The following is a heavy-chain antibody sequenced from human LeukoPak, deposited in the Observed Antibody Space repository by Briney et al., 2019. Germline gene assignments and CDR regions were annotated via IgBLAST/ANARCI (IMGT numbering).Heavy chain of an antibody. CDR3: ARGGKYQLLYGIY. J-gene: IGHJ4*02. CDR2: IKQDGSEK. CDR1: GFTFSSYW. D-gene: IGHD2-2*02. V-gene: IGHV3-7*01. Sequence: HPGGSLRLSCAASGFTFSSYWMSWVRQAPGKGLEWVANIKQDGSEKYYVDSVKGRFTISRDNAKNSLYLQMNSLRAEDTAVYYCARGGKYQLLYGIYWGQGTLVTVSP.